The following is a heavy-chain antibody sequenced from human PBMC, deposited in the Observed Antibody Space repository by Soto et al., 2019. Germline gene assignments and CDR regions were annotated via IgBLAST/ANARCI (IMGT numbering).Heavy chain of an antibody. CDR2: ISYDARNS. V-gene: IGHV3-30*04. CDR3: ASPFWNPHANFDY. Sequence: GGSLRLSCAASGFTFSNYAMHWVRRAPGKGLEWVAIISYDARNSYYADSVKGRFTVSRDNYRSTLYLQMNSLRTEDTAVYFCASPFWNPHANFDYWGLGTLVTVSS. J-gene: IGHJ4*02. D-gene: IGHD3-3*01. CDR1: GFTFSNYA.